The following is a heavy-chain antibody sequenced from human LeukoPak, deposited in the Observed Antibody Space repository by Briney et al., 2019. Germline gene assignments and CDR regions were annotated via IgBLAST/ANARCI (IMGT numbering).Heavy chain of an antibody. V-gene: IGHV1-2*02. CDR3: ARAYGSGSSYHPDY. CDR2: INPNSGGT. CDR1: GYTFTAYY. J-gene: IGHJ4*02. Sequence: ASVKVSCKASGYTFTAYYMHWVRQAPGQGLEWMGWINPNSGGTNSSQKFQDRVTLTRDTSISTAYMELGSLRSDNTAIYYCARAYGSGSSYHPDYWGQGTLVTVSS. D-gene: IGHD3-10*01.